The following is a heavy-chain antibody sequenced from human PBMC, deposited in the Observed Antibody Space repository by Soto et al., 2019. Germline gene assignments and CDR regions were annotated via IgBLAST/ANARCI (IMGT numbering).Heavy chain of an antibody. CDR3: ATVTRRTKTVVVAEPASYYYYYMDV. J-gene: IGHJ6*03. Sequence: EVQLVESGGGLVQPGGSLRLSCAASGFTFSSYSMNWVRQAPGKGLELVSYISSSSSTIYYADSVKGRFTIARDNPKNALYLQINRLRAEDTAVYYCATVTRRTKTVVVAEPASYYYYYMDVCGKGTTVTFSS. CDR1: GFTFSSYS. D-gene: IGHD2-15*01. V-gene: IGHV3-48*01. CDR2: ISSSSSTI.